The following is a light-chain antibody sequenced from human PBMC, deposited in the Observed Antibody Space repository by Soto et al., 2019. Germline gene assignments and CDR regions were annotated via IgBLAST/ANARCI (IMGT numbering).Light chain of an antibody. CDR2: DAS. CDR3: QQRSNWPPIT. Sequence: EIVLTQSPATLSLSPGERATLSCRASQSVSSYLAWYQQKPGQAPRLLIYDASNRATGIPARFSGSGSGTDFTLTISSLEPEDFAVYYCQQRSNWPPITFGPETRLEIK. J-gene: IGKJ5*01. CDR1: QSVSSY. V-gene: IGKV3-11*01.